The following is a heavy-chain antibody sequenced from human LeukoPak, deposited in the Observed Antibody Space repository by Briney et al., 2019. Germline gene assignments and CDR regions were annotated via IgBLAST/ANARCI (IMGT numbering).Heavy chain of an antibody. CDR1: GFTFSSYS. Sequence: GGSLRLSCAASGFTFSSYSMNWVRQAPGKGLEWVSSISSSSSYKYYTDSVKGRFTISRDNAKNLLYLQMDSLRAEDTAVYYCARDQPYPGYGYFDYWGQGTLVTVSS. CDR2: ISSSSSYK. V-gene: IGHV3-21*01. CDR3: ARDQPYPGYGYFDY. D-gene: IGHD5-18*01. J-gene: IGHJ4*02.